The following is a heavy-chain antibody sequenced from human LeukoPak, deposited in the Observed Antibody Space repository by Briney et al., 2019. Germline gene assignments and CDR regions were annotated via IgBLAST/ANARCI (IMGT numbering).Heavy chain of an antibody. J-gene: IGHJ6*03. CDR1: GGSISSYY. Sequence: SETLSLTCTVSGGSISSYYWSWIRQPAGKGQEWIGRIYTSGSTNYNPSLKSRVTMSVDTSKNQFSLKLSSVTAADTAVYYCAREPMYYDILTGYRHYYYYYYMDVWGKGTTVTVSS. D-gene: IGHD3-9*01. CDR3: AREPMYYDILTGYRHYYYYYYMDV. CDR2: IYTSGST. V-gene: IGHV4-4*07.